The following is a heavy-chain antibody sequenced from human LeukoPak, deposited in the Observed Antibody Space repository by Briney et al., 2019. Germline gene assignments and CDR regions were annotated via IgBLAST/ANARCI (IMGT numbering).Heavy chain of an antibody. CDR2: IYHGGNT. D-gene: IGHD6-13*01. CDR1: GDSISSKNW. Sequence: PSETLSLTCAVSGDSISSKNWWNWVRQPPGKGLEWIGEIYHGGNTNYNPSLKSRVTISVDKSKNQFSLILSSVTAADTAVYYCARDREYSKSWSFGYWGPGTLVTVSS. J-gene: IGHJ4*02. CDR3: ARDREYSKSWSFGY. V-gene: IGHV4-4*02.